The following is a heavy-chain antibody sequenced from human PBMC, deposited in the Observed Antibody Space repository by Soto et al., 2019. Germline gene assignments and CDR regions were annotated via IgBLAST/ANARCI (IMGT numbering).Heavy chain of an antibody. V-gene: IGHV4-59*01. CDR1: GGSISSYY. J-gene: IGHJ4*02. CDR2: IYYSGST. Sequence: SETLSLTCTVSGGSISSYYWSWIRQPPGKGLEWIGYIYYSGSTNYNPSLKSRVTISVDTSKNQFSLKLSSVTAADTAVYYCARVRYCSSTSCYSVGEFDYWGQGTLVTVSS. CDR3: ARVRYCSSTSCYSVGEFDY. D-gene: IGHD2-2*01.